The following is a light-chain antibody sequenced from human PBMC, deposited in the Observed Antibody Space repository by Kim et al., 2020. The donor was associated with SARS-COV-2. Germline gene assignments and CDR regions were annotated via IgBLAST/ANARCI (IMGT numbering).Light chain of an antibody. CDR3: QQSYSTPPWT. Sequence: DIQMTQSPSSLSASVGDRVTITCRASQSISSYLNWYQQKPGKAPKLLIYAASSLQSGVPSRFSGSGSGTDFTLTISSLQPDECATYYCQQSYSTPPWTFGQGTKVDIK. CDR2: AAS. V-gene: IGKV1-39*01. J-gene: IGKJ1*01. CDR1: QSISSY.